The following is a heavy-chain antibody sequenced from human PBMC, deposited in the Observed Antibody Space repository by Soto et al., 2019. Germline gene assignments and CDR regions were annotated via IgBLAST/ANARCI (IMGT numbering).Heavy chain of an antibody. J-gene: IGHJ6*02. V-gene: IGHV4-39*01. D-gene: IGHD4-17*01. CDR2: IYYSGST. CDR1: GGSISSSSYY. CDR3: ATYGDYGVGVGYYYGMDV. Sequence: SETLSLTCTVSGGSISSSSYYWGWIRQPPGKGLEWIGSIYYSGSTYYNPSLKSRVTISVDTSKNQFSLKLSSVTAADTAVYYCATYGDYGVGVGYYYGMDVWGQGTTVTVSS.